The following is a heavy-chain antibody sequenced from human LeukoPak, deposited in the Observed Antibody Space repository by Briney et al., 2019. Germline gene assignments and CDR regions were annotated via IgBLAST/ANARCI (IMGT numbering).Heavy chain of an antibody. Sequence: SETLSLTCTVSGGAISSYYWSWIRQPPGKGLEGSGDIYYSGSTNYNPSLRSRVTISGDTSKNQCSRKLSSVTAADTAVYYCARDKRLAAAGPWYFALWGRGTLATVSS. CDR3: ARDKRLAAAGPWYFAL. CDR1: GGAISSYY. J-gene: IGHJ2*01. D-gene: IGHD6-13*01. V-gene: IGHV4-59*01. CDR2: IYYSGST.